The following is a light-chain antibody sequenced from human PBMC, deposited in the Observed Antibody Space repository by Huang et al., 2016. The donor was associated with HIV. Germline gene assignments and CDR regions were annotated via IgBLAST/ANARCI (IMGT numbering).Light chain of an antibody. V-gene: IGKV1-NL1*01. CDR3: QQYYGTPYT. CDR1: RGISDS. Sequence: DIQVTQSPSSLSASVGDRVTVTCRTSRGISDSLVWYQQKPGRAPKLLVYAASRLESGVPSRCSGSGAGADFTLTSNNLQPEDFATYYCQQYYGTPYTFGQGTKVEIK. CDR2: AAS. J-gene: IGKJ2*01.